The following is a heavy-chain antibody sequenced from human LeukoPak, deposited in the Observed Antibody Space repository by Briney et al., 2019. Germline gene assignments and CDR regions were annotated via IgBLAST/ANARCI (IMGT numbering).Heavy chain of an antibody. J-gene: IGHJ2*01. CDR2: VYPDGNT. CDR1: GLTVSSNY. D-gene: IGHD4-17*01. V-gene: IGHV3-66*04. CDR3: VRLLTTAIRWAWYFDL. Sequence: GGSLRLSCVASGLTVSSNYMSWVRQVPGRGLEWVSVVYPDGNTYYADSAKGRFAISTDISKNTLFLQMDSLRAEDTAVYYCVRLLTTAIRWAWYFDLWGRGTLVTVSS.